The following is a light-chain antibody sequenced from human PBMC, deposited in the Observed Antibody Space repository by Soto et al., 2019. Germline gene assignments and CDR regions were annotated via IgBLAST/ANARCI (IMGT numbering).Light chain of an antibody. V-gene: IGKV1-33*01. CDR1: QDISNY. J-gene: IGKJ1*01. Sequence: DIQMTQSPSSLSASVGDRVTITCQASQDISNYLNWYQQKPGKAPKLLIYDASNLETGVPSRFSGSGSGTDFTFTISSLQPEDIATYYCQQYTDWPLTFGQATRVEIK. CDR3: QQYTDWPLT. CDR2: DAS.